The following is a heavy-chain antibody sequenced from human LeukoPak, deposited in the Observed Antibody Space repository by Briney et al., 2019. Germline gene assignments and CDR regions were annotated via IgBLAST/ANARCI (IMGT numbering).Heavy chain of an antibody. CDR3: ARDSSGWYNYYYGMDV. CDR1: GFTFSSYS. J-gene: IGHJ6*02. V-gene: IGHV3-21*01. D-gene: IGHD6-19*01. CDR2: ISSSGSYI. Sequence: PGGSLRLSCAASGFTFSSYSMNWVRQAPGKGLEWVSSISSSGSYIYYADSVKGRFTISRDNAKNSLYLQMNSLRAEDTAVYYCARDSSGWYNYYYGMDVWGQGTTVTVSS.